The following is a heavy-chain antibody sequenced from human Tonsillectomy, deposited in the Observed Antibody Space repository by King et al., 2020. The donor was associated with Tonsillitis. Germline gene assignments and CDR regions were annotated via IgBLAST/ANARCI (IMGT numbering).Heavy chain of an antibody. Sequence: EVQLVQSGAEEKEAGESLRISCKGSGYSFTSYWISWVRQMPGKGLEWMGRIDPSDSYTNYSPSFQGHVTISANNSISTAYLQWSSLTAPSTAIYYCAIPIPVAGTYYYYYGMDVWGQGTTVTVSS. CDR2: IDPSDSYT. CDR3: AIPIPVAGTYYYYYGMDV. J-gene: IGHJ6*02. V-gene: IGHV5-10-1*03. D-gene: IGHD6-19*01. CDR1: GYSFTSYW.